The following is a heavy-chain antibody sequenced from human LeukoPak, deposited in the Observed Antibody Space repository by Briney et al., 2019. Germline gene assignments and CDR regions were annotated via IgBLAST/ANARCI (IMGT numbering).Heavy chain of an antibody. CDR2: INPNSGGT. Sequence: GASVKVSCKASGYTFSGYYVHWVRQAPGQGLEWMGWINPNSGGTNYAQKFQGRVTMTRDTSISTAYMELRRLGSDDTAVYYCARGFAEEGTTTGAFDIWGHGPMVTVSS. V-gene: IGHV1-2*02. J-gene: IGHJ3*02. CDR1: GYTFSGYY. D-gene: IGHD1-7*01. CDR3: ARGFAEEGTTTGAFDI.